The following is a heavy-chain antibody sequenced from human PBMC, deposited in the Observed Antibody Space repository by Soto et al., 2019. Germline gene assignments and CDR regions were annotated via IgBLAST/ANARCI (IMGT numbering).Heavy chain of an antibody. J-gene: IGHJ4*02. V-gene: IGHV3-23*01. Sequence: PGGSLRLSCAASGFTFSSYAMSWVRQAPGKGLEWVSAISGSGGSTYYADSVKGRFTISRDNAKNSLYLQLNSLRDEDTAVYYCARDFGYGDYVDCWGQGTLVTVSS. D-gene: IGHD4-17*01. CDR3: ARDFGYGDYVDC. CDR2: ISGSGGST. CDR1: GFTFSSYA.